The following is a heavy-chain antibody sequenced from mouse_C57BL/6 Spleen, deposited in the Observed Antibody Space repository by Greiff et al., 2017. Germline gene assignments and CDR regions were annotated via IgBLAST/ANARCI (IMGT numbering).Heavy chain of an antibody. Sequence: QVQLQQSGAELVRPGASVTLSCKASGYTFTDYEMHWVKQTPVHGLEWIGAIDPETGGTAYNQKFKGKAKLTADKSSSTAYMALRSLTSEDSAVYYCTRGESIYAMDYWGQGTSVTVSS. CDR1: GYTFTDYE. V-gene: IGHV1-15*01. CDR3: TRGESIYAMDY. J-gene: IGHJ4*01. CDR2: IDPETGGT.